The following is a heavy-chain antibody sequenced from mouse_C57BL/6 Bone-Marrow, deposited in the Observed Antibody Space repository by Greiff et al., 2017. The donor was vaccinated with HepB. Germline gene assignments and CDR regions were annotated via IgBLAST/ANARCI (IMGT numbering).Heavy chain of an antibody. J-gene: IGHJ4*01. D-gene: IGHD2-1*01. Sequence: QVQLQQSGPGLVQPSQSLSITCTVSGFSLTSYGVHWVRQSPGKGLEWLGVIWRGGSTDYNAAFMSRLSITKDNSKSQVFFKMNSLQADDTAIYYCAKRGGYYGNFYAMDYWGQGTSVTVSS. CDR2: IWRGGST. CDR3: AKRGGYYGNFYAMDY. V-gene: IGHV2-5*01. CDR1: GFSLTSYG.